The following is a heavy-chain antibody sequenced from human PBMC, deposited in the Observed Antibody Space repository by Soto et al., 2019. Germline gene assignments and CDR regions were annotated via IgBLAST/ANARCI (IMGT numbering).Heavy chain of an antibody. CDR2: IYATETT. Sequence: ETLSLTCTVSGASISGFYWSWIRQSAGKGLEWIGRIYATETTDYNPSLKSRVMMSVDTSKKQFSLKLRSVTAADAAVYYCVRDGSKTLRDWFDPWGQGISDTVSS. V-gene: IGHV4-4*07. J-gene: IGHJ5*02. CDR1: GASISGFY. D-gene: IGHD2-2*03. CDR3: VRDGSKTLRDWFDP.